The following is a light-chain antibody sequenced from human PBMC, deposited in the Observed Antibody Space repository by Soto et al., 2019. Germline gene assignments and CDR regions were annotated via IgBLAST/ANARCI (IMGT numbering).Light chain of an antibody. CDR2: DVS. J-gene: IGLJ1*01. CDR1: SSDVGGYNY. CDR3: SSYTSSTTYV. V-gene: IGLV2-14*01. Sequence: QSALTQPASVSGSPGQSITISCTGTSSDVGGYNYVSWYQQHPGKAPKLMIYDVSNRPSGVSNRFSGSKSGNTASLSISGLQPEDEADYYSSSYTSSTTYVSGTGTEVTVL.